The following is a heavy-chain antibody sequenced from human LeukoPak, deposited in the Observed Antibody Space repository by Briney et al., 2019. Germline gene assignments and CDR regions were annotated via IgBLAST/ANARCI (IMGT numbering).Heavy chain of an antibody. D-gene: IGHD3-10*01. J-gene: IGHJ6*03. CDR2: ISYDGSNK. V-gene: IGHV3-30*04. CDR3: SVVRGRYYYMDV. CDR1: GFTFSSYA. Sequence: GGSLRLSCAASGFTFSSYAVHWVRQAPGKGLEWVALISYDGSNKYYADSVKGRFTISRDNSKNTLYLQMNSLRAEDTAVYYCSVVRGRYYYMDVWGKGTTVTVSS.